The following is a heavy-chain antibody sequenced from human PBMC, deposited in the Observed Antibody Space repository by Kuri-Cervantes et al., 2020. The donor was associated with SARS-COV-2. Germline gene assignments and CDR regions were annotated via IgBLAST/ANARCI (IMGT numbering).Heavy chain of an antibody. V-gene: IGHV4-34*09. Sequence: SETLSLTCAVFGGSFSDYSWRWIRQPPEKGLEWIGDINHSGNANYNPSLKSRVTISVDTSKNQFSLKLSSVTAADTAVYYCARDSLGYYDSSGYYLTDAFDIWGQGTMVTVSS. CDR3: ARDSLGYYDSSGYYLTDAFDI. CDR1: GGSFSDYS. D-gene: IGHD3-22*01. CDR2: INHSGNA. J-gene: IGHJ3*02.